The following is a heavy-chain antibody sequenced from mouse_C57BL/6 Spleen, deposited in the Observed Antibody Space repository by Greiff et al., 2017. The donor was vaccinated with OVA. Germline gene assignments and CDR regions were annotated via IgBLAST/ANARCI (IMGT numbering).Heavy chain of an antibody. CDR2: IRLKSDNYAT. J-gene: IGHJ4*01. V-gene: IGHV6-3*01. CDR3: TGSALYAMDY. Sequence: EVQLVESGGGLVQPGGSMKLSCVASGFTFSNYWMNWVRQSPEKGLEWVAQIRLKSDNYATHYAESVKGRFTISRDDSKSSVYLQMNNLRAEDTGIYYCTGSALYAMDYWGQGTSVTVSS. CDR1: GFTFSNYW.